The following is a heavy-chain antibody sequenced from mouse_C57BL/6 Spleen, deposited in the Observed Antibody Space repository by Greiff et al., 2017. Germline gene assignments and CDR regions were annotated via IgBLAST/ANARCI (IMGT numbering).Heavy chain of an antibody. CDR3: ARPAYYRNYVDY. CDR2: IYPGSGST. CDR1: GYTFTSYW. Sequence: QVQLQQPGAELVKPGASVKMSCKASGYTFTSYWITWVKQRPGQGLEWIGDIYPGSGSTNYNEKFKSKATLTVDTSSSTAYMQLSSLTSEDSAVXDCARPAYYRNYVDYWGQGTTLTVSA. V-gene: IGHV1-55*01. J-gene: IGHJ2*01. D-gene: IGHD2-12*01.